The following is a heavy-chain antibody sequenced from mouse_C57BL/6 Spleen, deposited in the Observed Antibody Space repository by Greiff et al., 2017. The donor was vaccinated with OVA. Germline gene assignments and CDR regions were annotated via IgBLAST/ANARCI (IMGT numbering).Heavy chain of an antibody. V-gene: IGHV1-82*01. CDR3: ARSYGYDRYYFDY. D-gene: IGHD2-2*01. CDR2: IYPGDGDT. Sequence: QVQLKESGPELVKPGASVKISCKASGYAFSSSWMNWVKQRPGKGLEWIGRIYPGDGDTNYNGKFKGKATLTADKSSSTAYLQLSSLTSEDSAVYFCARSYGYDRYYFDYWGQGTTLTVSS. J-gene: IGHJ2*01. CDR1: GYAFSSSW.